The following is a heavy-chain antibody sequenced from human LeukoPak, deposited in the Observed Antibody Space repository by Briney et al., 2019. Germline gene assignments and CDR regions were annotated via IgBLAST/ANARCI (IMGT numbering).Heavy chain of an antibody. V-gene: IGHV3-53*01. J-gene: IGHJ3*02. CDR3: ARALLAGALFNI. CDR1: GFTVSSNY. D-gene: IGHD3-3*01. CDR2: IYSGGST. Sequence: PGGSLRLSCAASGFTVSSNYMSWVRQAPGKGLEWVSVIYSGGSTYYADSVKGRFTISRDNSKNTLYLQTNSLRAEYTALYYFARALLAGALFNIWAQGTMVTVSS.